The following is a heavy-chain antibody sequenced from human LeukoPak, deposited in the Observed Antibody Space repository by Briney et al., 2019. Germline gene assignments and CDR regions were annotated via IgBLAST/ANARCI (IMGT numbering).Heavy chain of an antibody. CDR1: GGSISSYY. CDR3: ARDPWQFDY. CDR2: IYYSGST. J-gene: IGHJ4*02. V-gene: IGHV4-59*01. Sequence: PSETLSLTCTVSGGSISSYYWSWIRQPPGKGLEWIGYIYYSGSTNYNPSLKSRVTISVDTSKNQFSLKLSSVTAADTAVYYCARDPWQFDYWGQGTLVTVPS.